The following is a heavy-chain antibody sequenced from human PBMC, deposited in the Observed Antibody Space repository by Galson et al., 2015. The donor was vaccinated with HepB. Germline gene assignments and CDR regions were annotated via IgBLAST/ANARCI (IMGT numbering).Heavy chain of an antibody. CDR1: GFSFSTTD. Sequence: SLRLSCVASGFSFSTTDMSWVRQAPGRGLGWVSTITPRGDATYYGDPVRGRFTISRDDSKSIAYLQMNSLKTEDTAVYYCTRDYYGSGSTEIDYYYYGMDVWGKGTTVTVSS. D-gene: IGHD3-10*01. CDR2: ITPRGDAT. V-gene: IGHV3-23*02. J-gene: IGHJ6*04. CDR3: TRDYYGSGSTEIDYYYYGMDV.